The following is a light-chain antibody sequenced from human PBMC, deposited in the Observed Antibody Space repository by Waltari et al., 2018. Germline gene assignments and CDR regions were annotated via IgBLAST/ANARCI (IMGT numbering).Light chain of an antibody. CDR3: QQYHDYPWT. CDR1: QGVSTY. CDR2: PAS. V-gene: IGKV1-8*01. J-gene: IGKJ1*01. Sequence: AIRMTQSPSSLSASIGDRVTISCRASQGVSTYLALYQQKPGKAPSLLIHPASTLQSGVPSRFSGSGTGTDFTLTITCLQSEDFATYYCQQYHDYPWTFGQGTKVDI.